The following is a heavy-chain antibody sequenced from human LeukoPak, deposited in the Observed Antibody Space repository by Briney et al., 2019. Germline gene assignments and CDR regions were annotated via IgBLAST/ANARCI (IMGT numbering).Heavy chain of an antibody. V-gene: IGHV4-59*01. CDR2: IYYSGST. CDR3: ARGGTYYDILTGYSKSYYFDY. CDR1: GGSISSYY. D-gene: IGHD3-9*01. J-gene: IGHJ4*02. Sequence: SETLSLTCTVSGGSISSYYWSWIRQPPGKGLEWIGYIYYSGSTNYNPSLKSRVTISVDTSKNQFSLKLSSVTAADTAVYYCARGGTYYDILTGYSKSYYFDYWAREPWSPSPQ.